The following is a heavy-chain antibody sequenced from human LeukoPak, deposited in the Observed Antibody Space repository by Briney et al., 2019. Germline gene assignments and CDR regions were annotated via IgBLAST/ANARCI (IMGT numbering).Heavy chain of an antibody. CDR3: ARGELGMHNAFDI. Sequence: SETLSLTCTVSGGSISSYYWSWIRQPPGKGLEWIGYIYYSGSTNYNPSLKSRVTISVDTSKNQFSLKLSSVTAADTAVYYCARGELGMHNAFDIWGQGTMVTVSS. D-gene: IGHD7-27*01. CDR2: IYYSGST. J-gene: IGHJ3*02. V-gene: IGHV4-59*01. CDR1: GGSISSYY.